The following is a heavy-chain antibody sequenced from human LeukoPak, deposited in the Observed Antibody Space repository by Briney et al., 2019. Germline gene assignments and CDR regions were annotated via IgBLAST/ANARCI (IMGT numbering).Heavy chain of an antibody. CDR3: ARASCGGDCYSI. V-gene: IGHV3-53*01. J-gene: IGHJ4*02. CDR1: GFTVSSNY. CDR2: IYSGGST. D-gene: IGHD2-21*02. Sequence: GGSLRLSCAASGFTVSSNYMSWVRQAPGKGLEWVSVIYSGGSTYYADSVKGRFTISRDNSKNTLYLQMNSLRAEDTAVYYCARASCGGDCYSIWGQETLVTVSS.